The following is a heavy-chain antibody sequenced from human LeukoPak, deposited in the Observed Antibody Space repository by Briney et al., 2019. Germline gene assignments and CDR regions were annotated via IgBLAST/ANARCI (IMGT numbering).Heavy chain of an antibody. J-gene: IGHJ3*02. CDR2: IYYSGST. Sequence: ASETLSPTCTVSGGSISSSSYYWGWLRQPPGKGLEWIGSIYYSGSTYYNPSLKSRVTISVDTSKNQFSLKLSSVTAADTAVYYCAWGVVPAAIRGGAFDIWGQGTMVTVSS. V-gene: IGHV4-39*01. CDR3: AWGVVPAAIRGGAFDI. D-gene: IGHD2-2*02. CDR1: GGSISSSSYY.